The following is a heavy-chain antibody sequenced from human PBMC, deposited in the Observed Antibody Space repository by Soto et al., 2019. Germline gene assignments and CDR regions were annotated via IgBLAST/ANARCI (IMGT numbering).Heavy chain of an antibody. CDR1: GGSFSGYY. D-gene: IGHD2-15*01. V-gene: IGHV4-34*01. CDR2: VSHSGTT. J-gene: IGHJ2*01. Sequence: QVQLHQWGAGLLKPSETLSLTCAVYGGSFSGYYWTWVRQSPGKGLEWLGEVSHSGTTNYNPSLKSRVTISLDTSKHQFSLDLTSVTAADTAVYYCARYGGTPIWYFDLWGRGTLVTVSS. CDR3: ARYGGTPIWYFDL.